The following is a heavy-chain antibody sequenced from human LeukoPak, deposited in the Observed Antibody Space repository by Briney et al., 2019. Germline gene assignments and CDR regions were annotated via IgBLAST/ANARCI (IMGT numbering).Heavy chain of an antibody. CDR3: ARLKGAAGTDY. Sequence: SETLSLTCTVSGGSIYSTTYYWSWIRQPPGKGLEWIGYIYYSGSTNYNPSLKSRVTISVDTSKNQFSLKLSSVTAADTAVYYCARLKGAAGTDYWGQGTLVTVSS. CDR1: GGSIYSTTYY. CDR2: IYYSGST. D-gene: IGHD6-13*01. V-gene: IGHV4-61*05. J-gene: IGHJ4*02.